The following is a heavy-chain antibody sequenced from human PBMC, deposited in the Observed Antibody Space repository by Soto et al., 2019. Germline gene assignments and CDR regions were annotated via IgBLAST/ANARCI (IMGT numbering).Heavy chain of an antibody. J-gene: IGHJ4*02. CDR3: ARDQGVAAAGKPD. Sequence: QVQLVQSGAEVKKLGSSVKVSCKASGGTFSSYTISWVRQAPGQGLEWMGRIIPILGIANYAQKFQGRVTIPADKSTSTAYMELSSLRSEDTAVYYCARDQGVAAAGKPDWGQGTLVTVSS. CDR2: IIPILGIA. CDR1: GGTFSSYT. D-gene: IGHD6-13*01. V-gene: IGHV1-69*08.